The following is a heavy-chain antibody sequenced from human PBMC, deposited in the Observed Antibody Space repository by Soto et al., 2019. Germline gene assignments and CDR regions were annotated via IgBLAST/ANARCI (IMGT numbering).Heavy chain of an antibody. V-gene: IGHV4-59*01. CDR3: ARDRVGYYYGAFDI. Sequence: PSETLSLTCTVSGGSISSYYWSWIRQPPGKGLEWIGYIYYSGSTNYNPSLKSRVTISVDTSKNQFSLKLSSVTAADTAAYYCARDRVGYYYGAFDIWGQGTMVTVSS. D-gene: IGHD3-10*01. J-gene: IGHJ3*02. CDR2: IYYSGST. CDR1: GGSISSYY.